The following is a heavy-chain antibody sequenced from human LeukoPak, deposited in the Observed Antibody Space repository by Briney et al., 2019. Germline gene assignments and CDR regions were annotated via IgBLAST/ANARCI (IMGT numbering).Heavy chain of an antibody. CDR1: GGSICSGGYY. CDR3: ARKPGYYYYYMDV. J-gene: IGHJ6*03. D-gene: IGHD1-14*01. V-gene: IGHV4-39*07. CDR2: IFYSGTT. Sequence: SQTLSLTCTVSGGSICSGGYYWGRIRQPPGKGLEWIGSIFYSGTTYYNPSLKSRVAISVDTSKNQFSLKLSSVTAADTAVYYCARKPGYYYYYMDVWGKGTTVTVSS.